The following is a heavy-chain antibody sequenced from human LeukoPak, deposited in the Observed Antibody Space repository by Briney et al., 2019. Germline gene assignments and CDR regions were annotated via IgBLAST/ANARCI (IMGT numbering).Heavy chain of an antibody. CDR1: GFTFSTYA. CDR2: ISGNGVGT. D-gene: IGHD3-10*02. V-gene: IGHV3-23*01. CDR3: AKYRARGFGGCSQDY. J-gene: IGHJ4*02. Sequence: QTGGSLRLSCAASGFTFSTYAMSWVRQAPGKGLEWVSAISGNGVGTYYTDSVKGRFTISRDNSKNTLSLQMNSLRAEDTAVYYCAKYRARGFGGCSQDYWGQGTLVTVSS.